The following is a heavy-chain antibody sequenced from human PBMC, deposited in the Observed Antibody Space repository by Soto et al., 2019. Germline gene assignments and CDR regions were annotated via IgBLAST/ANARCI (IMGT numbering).Heavy chain of an antibody. D-gene: IGHD3-9*01. CDR3: ARILRTSYYDILTGYYEGFYYFDY. CDR1: GFSLSNARMG. J-gene: IGHJ4*02. Sequence: SGPTLVNPTETLTLTCTVSGFSLSNARMGVSWIRQPPGKALEWLARIFSNDEKSYSTSLKSRLTISKDTSKSQVVLTMTNMDPVDTATYYCARILRTSYYDILTGYYEGFYYFDYWGQGTLVTVSS. CDR2: IFSNDEK. V-gene: IGHV2-26*01.